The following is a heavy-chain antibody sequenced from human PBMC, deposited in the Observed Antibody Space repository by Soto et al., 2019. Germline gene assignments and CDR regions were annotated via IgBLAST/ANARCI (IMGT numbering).Heavy chain of an antibody. CDR1: GYTFTSYG. J-gene: IGHJ1*01. Sequence: GASVKVSCKASGYTFTSYGISWVRQAPGQGLEWMGWISAYNGNTNYAQKLQGRVTMTTDTSTSTAYMELRSLRSDDTAVYYCARGYYYGDYPLPTEYFQHWGQGTLVTVSS. CDR2: ISAYNGNT. D-gene: IGHD4-17*01. CDR3: ARGYYYGDYPLPTEYFQH. V-gene: IGHV1-18*01.